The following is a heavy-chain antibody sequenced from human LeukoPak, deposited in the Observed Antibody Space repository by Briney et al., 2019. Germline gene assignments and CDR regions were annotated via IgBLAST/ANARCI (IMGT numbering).Heavy chain of an antibody. D-gene: IGHD3-22*01. J-gene: IGHJ4*02. Sequence: KTSETLSLTCAVYGGSFSGYYWSWIRQPPGKGLEWIGEINHSGSTNYNPSLKSRVTISVDTSKNQFSLKLSSVTAADTAVYYCARDSSFGGDYWGQGTLVTVSS. CDR1: GGSFSGYY. CDR3: ARDSSFGGDY. CDR2: INHSGST. V-gene: IGHV4-34*01.